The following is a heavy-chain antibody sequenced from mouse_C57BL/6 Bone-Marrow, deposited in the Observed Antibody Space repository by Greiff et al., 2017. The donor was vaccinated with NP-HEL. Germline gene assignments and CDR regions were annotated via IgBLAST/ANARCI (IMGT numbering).Heavy chain of an antibody. CDR2: IYPGSGST. Sequence: VQLQQPGAELVKPGASVKMSCKASGYTFTSYWITWVKQRPGQGLEWIGDIYPGSGSTNYNEKFKSKATLTVDTSSSTAYMQLSSLTSEDSAVYYCARPLYYYGSSPYAMDYWGQGTSVTVSS. CDR1: GYTFTSYW. V-gene: IGHV1-55*01. J-gene: IGHJ4*01. CDR3: ARPLYYYGSSPYAMDY. D-gene: IGHD1-1*01.